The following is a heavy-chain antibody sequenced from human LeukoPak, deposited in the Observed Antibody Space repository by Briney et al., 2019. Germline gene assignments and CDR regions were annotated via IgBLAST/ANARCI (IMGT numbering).Heavy chain of an antibody. V-gene: IGHV3-33*01. CDR1: GFTFSIYG. CDR3: ARVGCSGGSCPHHRDYFDY. Sequence: PGGSLRLSCAASGFTFSIYGMHWVRQAPGKGLEWVAVIWNDGSNKYYADSVKGRFTISRDNSKNTLYLQMNSLRAEDTAVYYCARVGCSGGSCPHHRDYFDYWGQGTLVTVSS. D-gene: IGHD2-15*01. CDR2: IWNDGSNK. J-gene: IGHJ4*02.